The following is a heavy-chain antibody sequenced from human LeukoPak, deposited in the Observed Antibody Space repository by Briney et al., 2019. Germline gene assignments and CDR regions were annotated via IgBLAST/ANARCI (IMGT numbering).Heavy chain of an antibody. CDR2: INPSGGST. CDR3: ARGSGIVATIIQLYDY. Sequence: ASVKVSCKASGGTFSSYAISWVRQAPGRGLEWMGIINPSGGSTSYAQKFQGRVTMTRDTSTSTVYMELSSLRSEDTAVYYCARGSGIVATIIQLYDYWGQGTLVTVSS. D-gene: IGHD5-12*01. V-gene: IGHV1-46*01. J-gene: IGHJ4*02. CDR1: GGTFSSYA.